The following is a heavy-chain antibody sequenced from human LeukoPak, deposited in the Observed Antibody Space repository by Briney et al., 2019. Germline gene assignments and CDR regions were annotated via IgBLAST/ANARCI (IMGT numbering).Heavy chain of an antibody. CDR2: INPNSGGT. CDR3: ARDPRLDLFEDYFDY. CDR1: GYTFTGYY. J-gene: IGHJ4*02. Sequence: ASVKVSCKASGYTFTGYYMHWVRQAPRQGLEWMGWINPNSGGTNYAQKFQGRVTMTRDTSISTAYMEVSRLTSDDTAVYYCARDPRLDLFEDYFDYWGQGTLVTVS. D-gene: IGHD3-10*02. V-gene: IGHV1-2*02.